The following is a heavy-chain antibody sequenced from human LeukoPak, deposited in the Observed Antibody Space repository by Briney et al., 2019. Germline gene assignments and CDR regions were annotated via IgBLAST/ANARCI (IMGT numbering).Heavy chain of an antibody. CDR2: INHSGST. J-gene: IGHJ5*02. CDR1: GGSFSGYY. V-gene: IGHV4-34*01. D-gene: IGHD3-22*01. Sequence: SETLSLTCAVYGGSFSGYYWSWIRQPPGKGLEWIGEINHSGSTNYNPSLKSRVTISVDTSKNQFSLKLSSVTAADTAVYYCARDGRYYYDSSGSPHWFDPWGQGTLVTVSS. CDR3: ARDGRYYYDSSGSPHWFDP.